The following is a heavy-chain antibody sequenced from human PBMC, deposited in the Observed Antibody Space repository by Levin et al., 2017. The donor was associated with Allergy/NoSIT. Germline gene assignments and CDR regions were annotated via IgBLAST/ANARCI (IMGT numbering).Heavy chain of an antibody. J-gene: IGHJ4*02. CDR2: VYYNGTT. CDR1: SGSIASYY. CDR3: ARVHRYCSGGSCYVIDY. V-gene: IGHV4-59*01. Sequence: GSLRLSCTVSSGSIASYYWAWIRQPPREGLEYIGYVYYNGTTKYKPSLRSRVTISVDTSKNQFSLELSSVTAADTAVYYCARVHRYCSGGSCYVIDYWGQGILVTVSS. D-gene: IGHD2-15*01.